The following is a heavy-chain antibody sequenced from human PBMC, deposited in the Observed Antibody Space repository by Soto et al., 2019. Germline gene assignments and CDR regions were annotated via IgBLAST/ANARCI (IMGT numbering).Heavy chain of an antibody. J-gene: IGHJ2*01. CDR3: AKATPTGSYYWDFDF. CDR2: VSGHGGST. V-gene: IGHV3-23*01. Sequence: EVQLLESGGGLVQPGRSLRLSCAASGFTFENYAMSWVRQAPGRGLEWVSAVSGHGGSTYYADSVRGRFNISRDNSKNTVSLQMNSLRAENTAVYFCAKATPTGSYYWDFDFWGRGTLVTVSS. CDR1: GFTFENYA. D-gene: IGHD1-26*01.